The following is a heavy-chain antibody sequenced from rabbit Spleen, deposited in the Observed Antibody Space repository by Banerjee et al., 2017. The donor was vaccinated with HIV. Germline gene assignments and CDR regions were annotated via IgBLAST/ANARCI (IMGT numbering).Heavy chain of an antibody. CDR3: VRDQAGDTDYGPYCLNL. V-gene: IGHV1S47*01. J-gene: IGHJ4*01. CDR1: GFDFSRTG. CDR2: IDLLFGTI. D-gene: IGHD2-1*01. Sequence: QEQLMESGGGLVQPGGSLKLPCKASGFDFSRTGVSWVHQAPGKGLEWIGYIDLLFGTIYYTNCVNGRYTISSRNEQTTMYLQLKSLTAADTATYFCVRDQAGDTDYGPYCLNLWGQGTLVTVS.